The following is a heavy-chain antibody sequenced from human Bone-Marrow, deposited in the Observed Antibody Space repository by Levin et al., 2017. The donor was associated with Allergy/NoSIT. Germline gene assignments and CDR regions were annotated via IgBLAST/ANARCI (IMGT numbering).Heavy chain of an antibody. D-gene: IGHD3-22*01. CDR3: ARLDYYDSSGYPYFQH. Sequence: ASVKVSCKASGGTFSSYAISWVRQAPGQGLEWMGGIIPIFGTANYAQKFQGRVTITADESTSTAYMELSSLRSEDTAVYYCARLDYYDSSGYPYFQHWGQGTLVTVSS. V-gene: IGHV1-69*13. CDR1: GGTFSSYA. J-gene: IGHJ1*01. CDR2: IIPIFGTA.